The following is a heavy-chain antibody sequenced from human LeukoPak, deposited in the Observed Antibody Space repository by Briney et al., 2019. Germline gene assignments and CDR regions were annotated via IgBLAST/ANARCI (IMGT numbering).Heavy chain of an antibody. D-gene: IGHD5-12*01. J-gene: IGHJ4*02. Sequence: PSDPLSLTCSLSVRSIKAHYWPWLPHPAGKALEWLGRVYTTGDSNYNPPLKRRLPLSLDKSKNQFSLNQKSVTPADTPLFYCAVLATRYSGYAARSFAYWGEGTLVAVSS. CDR2: VYTTGDS. CDR1: VRSIKAHY. V-gene: IGHV4-4*07. CDR3: AVLATRYSGYAARSFAY.